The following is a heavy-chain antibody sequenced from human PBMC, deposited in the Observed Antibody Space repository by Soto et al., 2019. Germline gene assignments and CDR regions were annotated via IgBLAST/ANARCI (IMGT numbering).Heavy chain of an antibody. CDR2: ISGSGGRT. Sequence: EVQLLESGGGLVQPGGSLRLSCAAPGFTFSNYAMNWVRQAPGKGLEWVSVISGSGGRTYYADSVKGRFTISRDNSKNTLYLQMNSLRGEDTAVYYCARRSSGWYFDYWGQGTLVSVSS. CDR1: GFTFSNYA. D-gene: IGHD6-19*01. J-gene: IGHJ4*02. V-gene: IGHV3-23*01. CDR3: ARRSSGWYFDY.